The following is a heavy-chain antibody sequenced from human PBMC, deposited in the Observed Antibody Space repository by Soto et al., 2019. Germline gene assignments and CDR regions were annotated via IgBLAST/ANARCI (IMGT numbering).Heavy chain of an antibody. CDR2: IWNDGIKK. Sequence: QVQLVESGGGVVQPGRSLRLSCATSGFIFSSYGMHWVRQVPGKGLEWVAVIWNDGIKKNYADPVKGRFTISRDTSKNTLYLEMNSLRAEDTAVYYCARDGEVVIGKYYFDRWGRGTLVTVSS. CDR3: ARDGEVVIGKYYFDR. CDR1: GFIFSSYG. J-gene: IGHJ2*01. V-gene: IGHV3-33*01. D-gene: IGHD2-21*01.